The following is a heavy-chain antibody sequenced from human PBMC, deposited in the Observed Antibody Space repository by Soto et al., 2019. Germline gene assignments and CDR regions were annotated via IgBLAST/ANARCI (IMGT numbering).Heavy chain of an antibody. V-gene: IGHV1-3*01. D-gene: IGHD2-2*01. CDR3: ARSPRYSYDIVAVPAVRFDDWVDP. CDR2: INAGNGDT. CDR1: GYIFMNYA. J-gene: IGHJ5*02. Sequence: QVQLVQSGAEVKRPGASVKVSCKASGYIFMNYAVHWVRQAPGQSLEWVGWINAGNGDTKYSQRVQGRVTIPRDTCASTANMELSSLRSADTAVYYGARSPRYSYDIVAVPAVRFDDWVDPWGQGTMGTVSS.